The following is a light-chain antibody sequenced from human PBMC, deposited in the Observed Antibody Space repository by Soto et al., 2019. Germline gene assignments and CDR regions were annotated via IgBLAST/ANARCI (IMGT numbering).Light chain of an antibody. Sequence: QLVLTQPPSVSGAPGQRVTISCTGSSSNLGAHYDVHWYQQLRGTAPKLLIYGNSRRPSGVPDRFSGFKSGTSASLAITGLQAEDEADYYCQSFDISLSASVFGGGTKVTVL. CDR1: SSNLGAHYD. J-gene: IGLJ3*02. CDR2: GNS. V-gene: IGLV1-40*01. CDR3: QSFDISLSASV.